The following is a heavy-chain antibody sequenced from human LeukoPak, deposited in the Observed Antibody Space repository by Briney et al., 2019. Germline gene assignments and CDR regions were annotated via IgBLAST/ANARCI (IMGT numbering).Heavy chain of an antibody. CDR2: IYHSGST. D-gene: IGHD1-14*01. CDR1: GGSISSGGYS. Sequence: SETLSLTCAVSGGSISSGGYSWSWIRQPPGKGLEWIGYIYHSGSTYYNPSLKSRVTISVDRSKNQFSLKLSSVTAADTAVYYCARGRPVGSPPEYYFDYWGQGTLVTVSS. V-gene: IGHV4-30-2*01. CDR3: ARGRPVGSPPEYYFDY. J-gene: IGHJ4*02.